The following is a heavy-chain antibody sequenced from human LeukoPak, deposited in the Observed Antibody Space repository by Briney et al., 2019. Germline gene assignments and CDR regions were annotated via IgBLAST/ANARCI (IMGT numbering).Heavy chain of an antibody. CDR3: ARGDIVVVPASVGGFDY. CDR2: INPNSGGT. CDR1: QYTFTGYY. D-gene: IGHD2-2*01. V-gene: IGHV1-2*07. Sequence: ASVKVSCTASQYTFTGYYMHWVRQAPGQGLEWLGWINPNSGGTNYAHTFQGRVTMTRDTSISTAYMELSRLRSDDTAVYYCARGDIVVVPASVGGFDYWGQGTLVTVSS. J-gene: IGHJ4*02.